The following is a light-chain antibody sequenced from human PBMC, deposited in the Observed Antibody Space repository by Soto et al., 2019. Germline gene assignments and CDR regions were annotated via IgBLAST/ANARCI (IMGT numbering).Light chain of an antibody. Sequence: QLVLTQPPSASGTPGQRVTISCSGSSSNIGSTHVYWFQQLPGTAPKLLVYRSDQRPSGVPDQFSGSKSDTSASLAISGLRSEDEANYYCAAWDDSLSGWVFGGGTKLTVL. V-gene: IGLV1-47*01. CDR1: SSNIGSTH. CDR3: AAWDDSLSGWV. CDR2: RSD. J-gene: IGLJ3*02.